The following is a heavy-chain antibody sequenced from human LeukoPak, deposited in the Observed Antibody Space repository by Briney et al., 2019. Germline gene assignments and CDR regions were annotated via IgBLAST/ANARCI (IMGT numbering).Heavy chain of an antibody. CDR3: ARRGLYVLRYFDWLPSRYNWFDP. Sequence: SETLSLTCTVSGGSISSSSYYWGWIRQPPGKGLEWIGSIYYSGSTYYNPSLKSRVTISVDTSKNQFSLKLSSVTAADTAVYYCARRGLYVLRYFDWLPSRYNWFDPWGQGTLVTVSS. V-gene: IGHV4-39*07. D-gene: IGHD3-9*01. CDR1: GGSISSSSYY. J-gene: IGHJ5*02. CDR2: IYYSGST.